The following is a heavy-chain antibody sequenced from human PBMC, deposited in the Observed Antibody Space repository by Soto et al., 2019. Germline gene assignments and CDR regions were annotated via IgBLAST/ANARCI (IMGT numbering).Heavy chain of an antibody. Sequence: GSLRLSCAASGFTFSSYSMNWVRQAPGKGLEWVSYISSSSSTIYYADSVKGRFTISRDNAKNSLYLQMNSLRAEDTAVYYCARTTVTSRVRDYFDYWGQGTLVTVSS. CDR2: ISSSSSTI. CDR3: ARTTVTSRVRDYFDY. D-gene: IGHD4-17*01. CDR1: GFTFSSYS. J-gene: IGHJ4*02. V-gene: IGHV3-48*01.